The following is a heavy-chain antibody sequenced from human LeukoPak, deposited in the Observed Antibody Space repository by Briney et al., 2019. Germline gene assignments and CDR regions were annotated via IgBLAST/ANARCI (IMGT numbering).Heavy chain of an antibody. CDR2: IYYSGST. D-gene: IGHD6-19*01. J-gene: IGHJ4*02. Sequence: KPSETLSLTCTVSGGSISSYYWSWIRQPPGKGLEWIGYIYYSGSTNYNPSLKSRVTISVDTSKNQFSLKLSSVTAADTAVYYCAREYGSGWCDYWGQGTLVTVSS. V-gene: IGHV4-59*01. CDR1: GGSISSYY. CDR3: AREYGSGWCDY.